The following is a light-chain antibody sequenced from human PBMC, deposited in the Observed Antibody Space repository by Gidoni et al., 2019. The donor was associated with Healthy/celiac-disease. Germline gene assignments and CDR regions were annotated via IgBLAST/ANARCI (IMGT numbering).Light chain of an antibody. V-gene: IGKV2-28*01. J-gene: IGKJ4*01. CDR1: QSLRHSNGYNY. CDR2: LGS. Sequence: DIVMTQSQLSLPVTPGEPASISCRSSQSLRHSNGYNYLDWYLQRPGQSPQLLIYLGSNRASGVPDRFSGSGSGTDFTLKISRVEAEDVGVYYCMQALQTPPLTFXGXTKVEIK. CDR3: MQALQTPPLT.